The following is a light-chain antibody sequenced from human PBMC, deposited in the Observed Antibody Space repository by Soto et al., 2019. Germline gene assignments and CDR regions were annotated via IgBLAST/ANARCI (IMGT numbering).Light chain of an antibody. V-gene: IGKV3-20*01. CDR2: GAS. CDR3: QQYGSFPWT. J-gene: IGKJ1*01. Sequence: EIVLTQSPGTLSLSPGERATLSCRASQSISSTYLAWYQQKPGQVARLLIYGASSRATGIPDRFSGSGSGTDFSLTISRLEPEDFAVYYCQQYGSFPWTFGQGTKVEIK. CDR1: QSISSTY.